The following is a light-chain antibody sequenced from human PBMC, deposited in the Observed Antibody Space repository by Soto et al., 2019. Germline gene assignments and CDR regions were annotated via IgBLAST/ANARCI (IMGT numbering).Light chain of an antibody. J-gene: IGLJ1*01. CDR3: CSYAGSYTYV. CDR2: DVS. CDR1: SSDVGGYNY. Sequence: QSALTQPRSVSGSPGQSVTISCTGTSSDVGGYNYVSWYQHHPGKAPKLMIYDVSERPSGVPDRFSGSKSGNTASLTISGLHAEDEADYYCCSYAGSYTYVFGTRTKVTVL. V-gene: IGLV2-11*01.